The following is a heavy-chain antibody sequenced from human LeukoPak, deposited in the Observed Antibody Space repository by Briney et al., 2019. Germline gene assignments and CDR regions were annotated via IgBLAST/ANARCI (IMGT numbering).Heavy chain of an antibody. CDR2: ISGSGGST. CDR1: GFTFSTYA. J-gene: IGHJ6*02. V-gene: IGHV3-23*01. D-gene: IGHD3-10*01. Sequence: GGSLRLSCAASGFTFSTYARSWVRQAPGKGLEWVSAISGSGGSTYYADSVKGRFTISRDNSKNTLYLQMNSLRGDDTAVYYCAKAHGSGSSYYYYYGMDVWGQGTTVTVSS. CDR3: AKAHGSGSSYYYYYGMDV.